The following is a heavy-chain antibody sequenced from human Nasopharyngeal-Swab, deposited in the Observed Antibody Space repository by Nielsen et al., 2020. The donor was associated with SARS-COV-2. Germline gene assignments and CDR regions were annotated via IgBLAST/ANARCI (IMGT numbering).Heavy chain of an antibody. CDR1: GGSISSYY. J-gene: IGHJ4*02. CDR2: IYYSGST. CDR3: ARGSGYYDSSGYPDY. D-gene: IGHD3-22*01. Sequence: SETLSLTCTVSGGSISSYYWSWIRQPPGKGLEWIGYIYYSGSTNYNPSLKSRVTISVDTSKNQFSLKLSSVTAADTAVYYCARGSGYYDSSGYPDYWGQGTLVTVSS. V-gene: IGHV4-59*13.